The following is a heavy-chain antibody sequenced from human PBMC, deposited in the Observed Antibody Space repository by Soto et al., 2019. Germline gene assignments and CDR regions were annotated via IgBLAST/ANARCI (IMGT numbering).Heavy chain of an antibody. D-gene: IGHD1-26*01. V-gene: IGHV1-3*05. Sequence: QVQLVQSGAEEKKPGASVKVSCKASGYTFTSYAMHWVRQAPGQRLEWMGWLNAGNGNTKYSQKFQGRVTITRDTSASTAYIELSSLRSEDTAVYYCASSGSYWGIDYWGQGTLVTVSS. CDR2: LNAGNGNT. CDR3: ASSGSYWGIDY. CDR1: GYTFTSYA. J-gene: IGHJ4*02.